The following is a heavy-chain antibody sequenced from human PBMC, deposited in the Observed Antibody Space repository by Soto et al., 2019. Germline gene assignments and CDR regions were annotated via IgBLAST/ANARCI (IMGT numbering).Heavy chain of an antibody. CDR3: VRDGRGFLEWLPDYYYYYMDV. D-gene: IGHD3-3*01. Sequence: EVQLVESGGGLVKPGGSLRLSCAASGFTFSSYSMNWVRQAPGKGLEWVSSISSSSSYIYYADSVKGRFTISRDNAKNSLYLQMNSLRAEDTAVYYCVRDGRGFLEWLPDYYYYYMDVWGKGTTVTVSS. V-gene: IGHV3-21*01. J-gene: IGHJ6*03. CDR1: GFTFSSYS. CDR2: ISSSSSYI.